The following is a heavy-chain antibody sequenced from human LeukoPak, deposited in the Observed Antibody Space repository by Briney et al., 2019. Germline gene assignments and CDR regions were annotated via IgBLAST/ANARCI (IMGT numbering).Heavy chain of an antibody. J-gene: IGHJ4*02. CDR3: ARAEGVDTAMVFDH. D-gene: IGHD5-18*01. Sequence: PSETLSLTCTVSGGSISSYCWSWIRQPPGKGLEWIGYIYYSGSTNYNPSLKSRVTISVDTSKNQFSLKLSSVTAADTAVYYCARAEGVDTAMVFDHWGQGTLVTVSS. CDR2: IYYSGST. V-gene: IGHV4-59*01. CDR1: GGSISSYC.